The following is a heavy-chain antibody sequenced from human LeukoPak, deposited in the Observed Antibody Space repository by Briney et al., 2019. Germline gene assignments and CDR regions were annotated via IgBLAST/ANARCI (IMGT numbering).Heavy chain of an antibody. D-gene: IGHD3-22*01. CDR2: IYSGGST. CDR3: ARDSDSSGYYSDY. V-gene: IGHV3-53*01. Sequence: GGSLRLSCAASGFTFSSYSMNWVRQAPGKGLEWVSVIYSGGSTYYADSVKGRFTISRDNSKNTLYLQMNSLRAEDTAVYYCARDSDSSGYYSDYWGQGTLVTVSS. CDR1: GFTFSSYS. J-gene: IGHJ4*02.